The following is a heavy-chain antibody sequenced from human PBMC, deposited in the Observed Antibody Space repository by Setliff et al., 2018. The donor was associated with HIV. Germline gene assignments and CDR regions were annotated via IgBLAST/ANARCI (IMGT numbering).Heavy chain of an antibody. CDR1: GGSISSVDYY. Sequence: PSETLSLTCTVSGGSISSVDYYWNWIRQPPGKGLEWIGYITYSGSAYYNPSLKSRVTISIDTSNNQISLRLSSVTAADTAMYYCVRKEYGYNGKGLDYWGPGTLVTGSS. CDR2: ITYSGSA. V-gene: IGHV4-30-4*08. D-gene: IGHD1-1*01. CDR3: VRKEYGYNGKGLDY. J-gene: IGHJ4*02.